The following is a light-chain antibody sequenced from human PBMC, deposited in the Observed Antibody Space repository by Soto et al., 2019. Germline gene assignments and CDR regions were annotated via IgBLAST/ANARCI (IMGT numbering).Light chain of an antibody. V-gene: IGKV3-11*01. CDR3: QHRSK. CDR1: QSVTTY. Sequence: LTQSPATVSLSPGERATLSCRASQSVTTYLAWYQQKPGQAPRLLVYGASNRATGIPARFSGSGSGTDFTLSIASLEPEDSAAYYCQHRSKFGGGTKVEIK. CDR2: GAS. J-gene: IGKJ4*02.